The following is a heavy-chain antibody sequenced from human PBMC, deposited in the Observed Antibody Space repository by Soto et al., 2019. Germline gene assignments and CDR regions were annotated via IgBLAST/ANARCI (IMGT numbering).Heavy chain of an antibody. CDR3: AREGGGYEDY. J-gene: IGHJ4*02. Sequence: QVQLVQSGGEIKKPGASVNVSCKASGYTFTRYGISWVRQAPGQGFEWMGWISGKNDKRNHAQRFRGRITMTTDTSTNTAYLEVRSLGSDDTAIYYCAREGGGYEDYWGQGTRVNASS. CDR1: GYTFTRYG. V-gene: IGHV1-18*04. CDR2: ISGKNDKR. D-gene: IGHD5-12*01.